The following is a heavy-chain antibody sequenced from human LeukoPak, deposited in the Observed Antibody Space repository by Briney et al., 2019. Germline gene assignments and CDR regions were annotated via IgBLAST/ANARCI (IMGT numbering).Heavy chain of an antibody. CDR1: GGSIRNYY. CDR3: ARDLGYYYDSSGYYFDAFDI. CDR2: IYYSGNT. J-gene: IGHJ3*02. V-gene: IGHV4-59*01. Sequence: SETLSLTCTVSGGSIRNYYWGWIRQPPGKGLEWIGYIYYSGNTNYNPSLRSRVTISVDTSKNQFSLKLSSVTAADTAVYYCARDLGYYYDSSGYYFDAFDIWGQGTMVTVSS. D-gene: IGHD3-22*01.